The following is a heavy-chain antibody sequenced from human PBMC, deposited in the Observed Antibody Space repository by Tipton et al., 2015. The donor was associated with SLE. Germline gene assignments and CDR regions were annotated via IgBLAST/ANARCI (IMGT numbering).Heavy chain of an antibody. CDR1: SASISSGSYY. V-gene: IGHV4-61*02. Sequence: TLSLTCTVSSASISSGSYYWSWIRQPAGKGLEWIGRIYTSGSTNYNPSLKSRVTISVDTSKNHFSLKLSSVTAADTAVYYCARGRVFFDYWGQGPLVTVSS. CDR3: ARGRVFFDY. J-gene: IGHJ4*02. CDR2: IYTSGST.